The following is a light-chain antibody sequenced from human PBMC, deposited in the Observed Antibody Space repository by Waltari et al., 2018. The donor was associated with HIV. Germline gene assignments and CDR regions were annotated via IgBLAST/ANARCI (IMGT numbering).Light chain of an antibody. J-gene: IGLJ3*02. CDR1: SSGIGSYNL. V-gene: IGLV2-23*02. Sequence: QSALTQPASVSGSPGQSITISCTGTSSGIGSYNLVSWYQHHPGKAPKLLIYEVTKRPSEVSSRFSGSKSGNTASLTISGLQAEDEGDYYCCSYAGSSSLWMFGGGTKLTVL. CDR2: EVT. CDR3: CSYAGSSSLWM.